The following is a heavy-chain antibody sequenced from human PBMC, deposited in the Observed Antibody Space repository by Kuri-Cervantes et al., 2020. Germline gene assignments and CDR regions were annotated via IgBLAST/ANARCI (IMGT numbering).Heavy chain of an antibody. CDR1: GFTFNTYV. D-gene: IGHD1-26*01. Sequence: GGSLRLSCAASGFTFNTYVISWVRQAPGKGLERVSGINWNGGSTGYADSVKGRFTISRDNAKNSLHLQMNSLRAEDTALYYCARGRGSYGVDYWGQGTLVTVSS. CDR2: INWNGGST. CDR3: ARGRGSYGVDY. J-gene: IGHJ4*02. V-gene: IGHV3-20*04.